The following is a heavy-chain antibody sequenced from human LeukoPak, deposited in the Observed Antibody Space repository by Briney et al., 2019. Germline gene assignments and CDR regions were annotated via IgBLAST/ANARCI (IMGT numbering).Heavy chain of an antibody. D-gene: IGHD2-21*01. CDR2: IRDDGSIK. J-gene: IGHJ3*02. CDR3: ARSMAQDVDAFDI. Sequence: GGFLRLSCAPSGFTFNNYGMHWVRQAPGKGLEWVAFIRDDGSIKYYADSVKGRFTISRDNSKNTLYLQMNSLRAEDTAVYYCARSMAQDVDAFDIWGQGTMVTVSS. V-gene: IGHV3-30*02. CDR1: GFTFNNYG.